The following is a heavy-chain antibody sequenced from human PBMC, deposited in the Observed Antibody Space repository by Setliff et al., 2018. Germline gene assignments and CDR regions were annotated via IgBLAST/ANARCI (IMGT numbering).Heavy chain of an antibody. CDR2: IYYSGST. CDR3: ARQTSGAGTAGYYFLFLASDI. Sequence: NPSETLSLTCTVSGGSISSSSYYWGWIRQPPGKGLEWIGSIYYSGSTYYNPSLKSRVTISVDTSKNQFSLKLNSVTAADTAVYYCARQTSGAGTAGYYFLFLASDIWGQGTMVTVSS. D-gene: IGHD3-9*01. V-gene: IGHV4-39*01. J-gene: IGHJ3*02. CDR1: GGSISSSSYY.